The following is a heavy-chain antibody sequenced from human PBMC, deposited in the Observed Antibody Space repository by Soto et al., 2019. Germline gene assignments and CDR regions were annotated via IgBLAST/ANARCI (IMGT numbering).Heavy chain of an antibody. D-gene: IGHD3-10*01. Sequence: QITLKESGPTLVKPTQTLTLTCTFSGFSLSTRRVGVGWIRQPPGKALEWLALIYWDDDKRYNPSLKSRLTITKDTSKNQVVLTVTSVDPVDTATYYCARDSNYYYGFDYWGQGTLVTVSS. J-gene: IGHJ4*02. V-gene: IGHV2-5*02. CDR1: GFSLSTRRVG. CDR2: IYWDDDK. CDR3: ARDSNYYYGFDY.